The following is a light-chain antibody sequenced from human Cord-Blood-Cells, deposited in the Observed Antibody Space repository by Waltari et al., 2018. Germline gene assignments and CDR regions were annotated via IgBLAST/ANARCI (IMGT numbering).Light chain of an antibody. V-gene: IGKV1-5*03. CDR2: KAS. Sequence: DIQMTQSPSTLSASVGDRVTITCRASQSINSWLAWYQQKPGKAPKLLIYKASSLQTGVPSRFSGSGSGTDFTLTISSLQPDDFATYFCLQYDIYWAFGQGTKVEVK. CDR1: QSINSW. CDR3: LQYDIYWA. J-gene: IGKJ1*01.